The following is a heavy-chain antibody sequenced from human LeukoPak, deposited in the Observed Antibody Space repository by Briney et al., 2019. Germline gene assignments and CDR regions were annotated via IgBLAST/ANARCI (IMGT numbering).Heavy chain of an antibody. Sequence: PGGSLRLSCAASGFTFSSYSMNWVRQAPGKGLEWVANIKQDGSEKYYVDSVKGRFTISRDNAKNSLYLQMNSLRAEDTAVYYCARDREPEWPAALYYYMDVWGKGTTVTVSS. V-gene: IGHV3-7*01. J-gene: IGHJ6*03. D-gene: IGHD2-2*01. CDR1: GFTFSSYS. CDR2: IKQDGSEK. CDR3: ARDREPEWPAALYYYMDV.